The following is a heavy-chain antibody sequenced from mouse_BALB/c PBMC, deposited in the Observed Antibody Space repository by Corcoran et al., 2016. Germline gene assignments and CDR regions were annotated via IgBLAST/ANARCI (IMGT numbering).Heavy chain of an antibody. Sequence: EVLLQQSGPELVKPGASVKIPCKASGYTFTDYNMDWVKQSHGKSLEWIGDINPNNGGTIYNQKFKGKATLTVDKSSSTAYMELRSLTSEDTAGYYCARRDFYVSRPSDFWGQGTTLTVS. V-gene: IGHV1-18*01. CDR2: INPNNGGT. D-gene: IGHD1-1*01. CDR3: ARRDFYVSRPSDF. J-gene: IGHJ2*01. CDR1: GYTFTDYN.